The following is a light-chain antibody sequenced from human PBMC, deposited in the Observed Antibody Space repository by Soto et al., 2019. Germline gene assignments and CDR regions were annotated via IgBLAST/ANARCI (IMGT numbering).Light chain of an antibody. Sequence: DAKMTESPSSLSASVGDRVSITCRASQYVGNFLNWYQQKPGKAPNLLFSRASNWHSGVPSRFSSSASETETDFTLTIGSLQPEDFATYYCHQTFHSPPTFGQGTKVEIK. J-gene: IGKJ1*01. CDR2: RAS. CDR1: QYVGNF. V-gene: IGKV1-39*01. CDR3: HQTFHSPPT.